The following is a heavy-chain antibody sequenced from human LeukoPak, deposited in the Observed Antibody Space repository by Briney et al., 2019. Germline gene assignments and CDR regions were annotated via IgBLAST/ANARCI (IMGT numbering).Heavy chain of an antibody. D-gene: IGHD4-17*01. CDR1: GFTFSSYS. V-gene: IGHV3-48*01. CDR3: ASLDYGDSKDDY. Sequence: GGSLRLSCAASGFTFSSYSMNWVRQAPGKGLEWVSYISGSSSTIYYADSVKGRFTISRDNSKNSLYLQMNSLRGEDTAVYYCASLDYGDSKDDYWGQGTLVTVSS. J-gene: IGHJ4*02. CDR2: ISGSSSTI.